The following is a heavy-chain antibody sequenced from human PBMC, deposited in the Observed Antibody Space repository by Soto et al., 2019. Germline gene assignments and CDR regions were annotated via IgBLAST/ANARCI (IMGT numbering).Heavy chain of an antibody. J-gene: IGHJ3*02. CDR3: ASEGGWYCSGGSCTEDAFDI. V-gene: IGHV1-8*01. CDR1: GYTFTSYD. Sequence: ASVKVSCKASGYTFTSYDINWVRQATGQGVEWMGWMNPNSGNTGYAQKFQGRVTMTRNTSISTAYMELSSLRSEDTAVYYCASEGGWYCSGGSCTEDAFDISGQGTMVTVAS. CDR2: MNPNSGNT. D-gene: IGHD2-15*01.